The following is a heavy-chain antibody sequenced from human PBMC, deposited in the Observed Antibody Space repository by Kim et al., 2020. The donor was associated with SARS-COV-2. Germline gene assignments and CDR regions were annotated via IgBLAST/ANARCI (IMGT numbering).Heavy chain of an antibody. J-gene: IGHJ6*02. V-gene: IGHV5-10-1*01. Sequence: GESLKISCKGSGYSFTSYWISWVRQMPGKGLEWMGRIDPSDSYTNYSPSFQGHVTISADKSISTAYLQWSSLKASDTAMYYCARVEIRVMPPLYYYYYSGMDVWGQGTTVTVSS. CDR3: ARVEIRVMPPLYYYYYSGMDV. CDR2: IDPSDSYT. CDR1: GYSFTSYW. D-gene: IGHD3-16*01.